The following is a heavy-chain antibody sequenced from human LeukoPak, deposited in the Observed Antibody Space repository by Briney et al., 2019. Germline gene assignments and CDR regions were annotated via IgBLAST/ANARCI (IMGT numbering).Heavy chain of an antibody. D-gene: IGHD2-15*01. J-gene: IGHJ4*02. CDR1: GFTFSNYW. CDR2: ITGDGSIT. Sequence: GGSLRLSCAASGFTFSNYWMHWVRQAPGQGLVWVSRITGDGSITTYADSVKGRFTISRDNAKNTLYLQMNSLRAEDGAMYYCARDGSLPDYWGQGTLVTVSS. V-gene: IGHV3-74*01. CDR3: ARDGSLPDY.